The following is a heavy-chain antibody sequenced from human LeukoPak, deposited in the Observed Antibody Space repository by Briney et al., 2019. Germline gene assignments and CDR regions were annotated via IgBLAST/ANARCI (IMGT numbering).Heavy chain of an antibody. CDR3: ARSAGGSYSGFDYDY. J-gene: IGHJ4*02. D-gene: IGHD5-12*01. V-gene: IGHV4-4*02. CDR2: IYPSVST. CDR1: GGSISSSNW. Sequence: SGTLSLTCAVSGGSISSSNWWSWVRQPPGKGLEWIGEIYPSVSTNYNPSLKGRVTISVDKSKNQFSLKLSSVTAADTAVYYCARSAGGSYSGFDYDYWGQGTLVTVSS.